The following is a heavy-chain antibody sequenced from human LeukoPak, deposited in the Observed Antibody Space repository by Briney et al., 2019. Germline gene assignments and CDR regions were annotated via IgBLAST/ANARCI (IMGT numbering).Heavy chain of an antibody. V-gene: IGHV1-2*06. CDR2: INPNSGGT. CDR3: ANLSVAGRGYYFDY. Sequence: ASVKVSCKASGYTFTGYYMHWVRQAPGQGLEWMGRINPNSGGTNYAQKFQGRVTMTRDTSISAAYMELSRLRSDDTAVYYCANLSVAGRGYYFDYWGQGTLVTVSS. D-gene: IGHD6-19*01. J-gene: IGHJ4*02. CDR1: GYTFTGYY.